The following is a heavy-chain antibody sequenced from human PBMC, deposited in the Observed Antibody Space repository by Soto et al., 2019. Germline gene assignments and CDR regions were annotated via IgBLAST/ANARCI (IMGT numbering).Heavy chain of an antibody. Sequence: QVQLVQSGAEVKKPGSSVKVSCKASGGTFSSYAISWVRQAPGHGLEWMEGIIHIFGPANYAQKFQGRATITADESTRTAYMELSSLRSEDTAVYYCARDPTCYDFWRGCYGMDVLGQGTTVTVSS. CDR2: IIHIFGPA. CDR3: ARDPTCYDFWRGCYGMDV. D-gene: IGHD3-3*01. J-gene: IGHJ6*02. CDR1: GGTFSSYA. V-gene: IGHV1-69*01.